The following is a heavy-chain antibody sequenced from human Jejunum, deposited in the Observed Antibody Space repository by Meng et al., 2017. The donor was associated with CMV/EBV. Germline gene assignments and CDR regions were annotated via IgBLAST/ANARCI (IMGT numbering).Heavy chain of an antibody. CDR3: ARDFWGSYEY. V-gene: IGHV1-2*05. Sequence: VSCKASGYTFSDYGLHWVRQAPGQGFEWMGRMNPNSGDTTYAQKFQGRVTMTWDTSISTAYMELIRLTSDDSGLYYCARDFWGSYEYWGQGTLVTVSS. D-gene: IGHD7-27*01. J-gene: IGHJ4*02. CDR2: MNPNSGDT. CDR1: GYTFSDYG.